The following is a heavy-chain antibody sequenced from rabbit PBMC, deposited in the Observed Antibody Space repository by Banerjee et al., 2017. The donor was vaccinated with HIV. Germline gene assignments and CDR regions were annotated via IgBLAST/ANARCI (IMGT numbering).Heavy chain of an antibody. CDR1: GFSFSNKYV. D-gene: IGHD1-1*01. CDR2: IYNGDGST. CDR3: ARSASSGDYWHYYFNL. V-gene: IGHV1S45*01. Sequence: QEQLEESWGDLVKPEGTLTLTCTASGFSFSNKYVMCWVRQAPGMGLEWIACIYNGDGSTYYASWVNGRFTICKTSSTTVTLQMASLTAADTATYFCARSASSGDYWHYYFNLWGPGTLVTVS. J-gene: IGHJ4*01.